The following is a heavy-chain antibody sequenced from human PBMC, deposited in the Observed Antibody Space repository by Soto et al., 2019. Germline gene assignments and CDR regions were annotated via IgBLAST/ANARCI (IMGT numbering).Heavy chain of an antibody. CDR3: ARGTGGNWAAFDI. V-gene: IGHV4-59*01. J-gene: IGHJ3*02. CDR1: GSSLSSYY. Sequence: PSETLSLTCVVSGSSLSSYYWSWIRQPPGKGLEWIGYIYYSGSTNYNPSLKSRVTIPVDTSKNQFSLKLSSVTAADTAVYYCARGTGGNWAAFDIWDQGTMVTVSS. D-gene: IGHD2-15*01. CDR2: IYYSGST.